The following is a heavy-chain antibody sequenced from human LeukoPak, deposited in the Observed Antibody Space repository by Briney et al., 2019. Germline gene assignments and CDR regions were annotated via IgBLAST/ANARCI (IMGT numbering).Heavy chain of an antibody. D-gene: IGHD2-2*01. Sequence: PSETLSLTCTVSGGSISSSSYQWGWIRQPPGKGLEWIGSFYYSGNTYYSPSLKSRVTVSVDTSKNLSSLNLTSVTAADTAVYYCARISIAVVPAYFDYWGQGTLVTVSS. CDR1: GGSISSSSYQ. V-gene: IGHV4-39*01. CDR2: FYYSGNT. J-gene: IGHJ4*02. CDR3: ARISIAVVPAYFDY.